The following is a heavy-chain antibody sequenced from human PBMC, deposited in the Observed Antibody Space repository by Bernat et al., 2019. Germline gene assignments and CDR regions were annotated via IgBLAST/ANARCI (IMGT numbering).Heavy chain of an antibody. CDR1: GFMFNIYA. J-gene: IGHJ3*02. V-gene: IGHV3-33*03. D-gene: IGHD4-17*01. Sequence: QVQLVESGGGVVQPGRSLRLSCAASGFMFNIYAMHWVRQAPGMGLEWVAVIWYDGSHKFYADSVKGRLNISRDNSKNTLYLQMNSLRDDDTALYYCARSYGDYRKSGSDDAFDIWGQGTLVTVSS. CDR2: IWYDGSHK. CDR3: ARSYGDYRKSGSDDAFDI.